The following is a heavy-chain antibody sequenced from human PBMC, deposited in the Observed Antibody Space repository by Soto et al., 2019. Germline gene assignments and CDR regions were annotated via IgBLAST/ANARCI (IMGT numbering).Heavy chain of an antibody. D-gene: IGHD2-21*02. V-gene: IGHV3-23*01. CDR3: AKGFIVVVTVLRPDDAFDV. CDR2: ISGGGGST. Sequence: EVQLLESGGGFVQPGGSLRLSCAASGFTFGNYGMNWVRQAPGKGLEWVSGISGGGGSTYYADSVKGRFIISRDPSKNTVFLEMNSLRAEDTAVYYCAKGFIVVVTVLRPDDAFDVWGQGTLVTVSS. J-gene: IGHJ3*01. CDR1: GFTFGNYG.